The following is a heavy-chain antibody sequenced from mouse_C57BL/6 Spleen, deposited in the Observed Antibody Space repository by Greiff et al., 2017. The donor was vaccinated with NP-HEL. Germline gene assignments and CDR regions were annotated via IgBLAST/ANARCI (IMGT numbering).Heavy chain of an antibody. CDR1: GYSFTGYY. V-gene: IGHV1-42*01. D-gene: IGHD1-1*01. CDR3: ARRGSSYGFAY. Sequence: EVQLQQSGPELVKPGASVKISCKASGYSFTGYYMNWVKQSPEKSLEWIGEINPSTGGTTYNQKFKAKATLTVDKSSSTAYMQLKSLTSEDSAVYYCARRGSSYGFAYWGQGTLVTVSA. CDR2: INPSTGGT. J-gene: IGHJ3*01.